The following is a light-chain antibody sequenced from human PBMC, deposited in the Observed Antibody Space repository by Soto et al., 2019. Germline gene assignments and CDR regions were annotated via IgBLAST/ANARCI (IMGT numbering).Light chain of an antibody. V-gene: IGKV3-20*01. Sequence: EIVLTQSPGTLSLSPGERATLSCRASQTVTSSFLAWYQRKPGQAHRLLIYGASDRATGIPDRFSGSGSGTDFTLNIRRMENEDLAVYYCQQYGDSKWTFGRGNKVDIK. CDR1: QTVTSSF. CDR2: GAS. CDR3: QQYGDSKWT. J-gene: IGKJ1*01.